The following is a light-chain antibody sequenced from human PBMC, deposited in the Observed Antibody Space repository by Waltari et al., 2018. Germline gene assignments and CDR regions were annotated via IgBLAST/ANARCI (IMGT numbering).Light chain of an antibody. J-gene: IGLJ3*02. CDR1: SSDIGGYNY. V-gene: IGLV2-14*01. CDR3: SSYTSSNTWV. CDR2: DVT. Sequence: QSALTQPASVSGSPGKSITITCIGTSSDIGGYNYVSWYQQHPGKAPKVIIYDVTKRPSGVSNRFSGSKSGSTASLTISGLQAEDEADYYCSSYTSSNTWVFGGGTKLTVL.